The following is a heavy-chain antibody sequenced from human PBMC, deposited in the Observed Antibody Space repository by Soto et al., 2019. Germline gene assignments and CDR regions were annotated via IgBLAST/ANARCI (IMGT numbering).Heavy chain of an antibody. CDR3: ARGYCTTNICDPWFDP. CDR2: IYPGDSDT. CDR1: GYSFTSYW. D-gene: IGHD2-8*01. Sequence: RGESLKISCTGVGYSFTSYWIGLVRQMPGKGLEWMGIIYPGDSDTRYSPSFQGQVTISADKSISTVYLQWSSLKASDTAMYYCARGYCTTNICDPWFDPWGQGTLVTSPQ. V-gene: IGHV5-51*01. J-gene: IGHJ5*02.